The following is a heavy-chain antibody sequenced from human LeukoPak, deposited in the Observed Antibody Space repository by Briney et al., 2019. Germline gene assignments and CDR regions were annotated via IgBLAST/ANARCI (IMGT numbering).Heavy chain of an antibody. J-gene: IGHJ5*02. CDR2: IYYSGST. CDR3: GRITAMVRGVRFDP. Sequence: SETLSLTCTVSGGSISSYYWSWIRQPPGEGLEWIGYIYYSGSTNYNPSLKSRVTISVDTSKNQFSLRLSSVTAADTAVYYCGRITAMVRGVRFDPWGQEPWSPSPQ. D-gene: IGHD3-10*01. V-gene: IGHV4-59*01. CDR1: GGSISSYY.